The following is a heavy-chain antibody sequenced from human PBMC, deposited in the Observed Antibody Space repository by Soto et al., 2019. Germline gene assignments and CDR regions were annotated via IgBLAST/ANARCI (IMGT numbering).Heavy chain of an antibody. V-gene: IGHV1-24*01. CDR1: GYTLTELS. CDR2: FDPEDGET. J-gene: IGHJ6*02. CDR3: ATYPLEYSSPYGMDV. Sequence: VASVKVSCKVSGYTLTELSMHWVRQAPGKGLEWMGGFDPEDGETIYAQKFQGRVTMTEDTSTDTAYMELSSLRSEDTAVYYCATYPLEYSSPYGMDVWGQGTTVTVSS. D-gene: IGHD6-6*01.